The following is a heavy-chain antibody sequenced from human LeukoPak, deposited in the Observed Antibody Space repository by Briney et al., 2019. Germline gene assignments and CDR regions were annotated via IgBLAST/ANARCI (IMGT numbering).Heavy chain of an antibody. D-gene: IGHD5-12*01. CDR3: ARSGYSGYDYYYYYYMDV. CDR1: GDSISSSSYY. CDR2: IYYGGST. Sequence: SETLSLTCTVSGDSISSSSYYWGWIRQPPGKGLEWIGSIYYGGSTYYSPSLKSRVTISVDTSKNQFSLKLSSVTAADTAVYYCARSGYSGYDYYYYYYMDVWGKGTTVTISS. V-gene: IGHV4-39*07. J-gene: IGHJ6*03.